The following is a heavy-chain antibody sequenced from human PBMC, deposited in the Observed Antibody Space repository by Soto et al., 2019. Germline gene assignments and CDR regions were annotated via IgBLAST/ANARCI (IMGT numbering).Heavy chain of an antibody. Sequence: SSETLSLTCTVSGGSISSGGYYWSWIRQHPGKGLEWIGYIYYSGSTYYNPSLKSRVTISVDTSKNQFSLKLSSVTAADTAVYYCARSVRSGSYYIQHYFDYWGQGTLVTVSS. CDR2: IYYSGST. CDR1: GGSISSGGYY. D-gene: IGHD3-10*01. V-gene: IGHV4-31*03. J-gene: IGHJ4*02. CDR3: ARSVRSGSYYIQHYFDY.